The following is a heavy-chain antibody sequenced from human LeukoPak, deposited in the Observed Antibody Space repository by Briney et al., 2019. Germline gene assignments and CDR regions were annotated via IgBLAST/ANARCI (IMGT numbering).Heavy chain of an antibody. CDR3: AAGMEGEPYPHYYYYGMDV. Sequence: SETLSLTCTVSGGSISSSSYYWGWIRQPPGKGLEWIGSIHYSGSTYYNPSLKSRVTISVDTSKNQFSLKLSSVTAADTAVYYCAAGMEGEPYPHYYYYGMDVWGQGTTVTVSS. CDR1: GGSISSSSYY. D-gene: IGHD1-14*01. J-gene: IGHJ6*02. V-gene: IGHV4-39*07. CDR2: IHYSGST.